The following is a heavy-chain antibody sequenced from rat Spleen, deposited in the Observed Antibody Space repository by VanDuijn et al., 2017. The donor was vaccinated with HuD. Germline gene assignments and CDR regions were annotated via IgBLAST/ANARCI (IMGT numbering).Heavy chain of an antibody. CDR2: ISTGGGNT. D-gene: IGHD4-6*01. V-gene: IGHV5-25*01. Sequence: AASGFTFSTFPMAWVRQAPKMGLEWVASISTGGGNTYYRDSVKGRFTISRDNAKSTLYLQMDSLRSEDTATYYCARHWGYWGQGVMVTVSS. J-gene: IGHJ2*01. CDR1: GFTFSTFP. CDR3: ARHWGY.